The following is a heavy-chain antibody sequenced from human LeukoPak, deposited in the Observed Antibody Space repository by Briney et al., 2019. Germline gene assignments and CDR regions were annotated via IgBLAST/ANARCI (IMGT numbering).Heavy chain of an antibody. J-gene: IGHJ3*02. CDR2: INPNSGDT. CDR3: ARTLVVINDAFDI. V-gene: IGHV1-2*02. D-gene: IGHD3-22*01. Sequence: ASVKVSCKASGYTFTGYYMHWVRQARGQGLEWMGWINPNSGDTNYAQKFQGRVSMTGDTSISTAYMELSRLRSDDTAVYYCARTLVVINDAFDIWGQGTMVTVSS. CDR1: GYTFTGYY.